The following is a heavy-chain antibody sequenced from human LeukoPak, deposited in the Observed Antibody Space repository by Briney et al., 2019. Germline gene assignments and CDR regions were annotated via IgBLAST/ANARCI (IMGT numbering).Heavy chain of an antibody. CDR2: IYYNGNT. J-gene: IGHJ3*01. CDR3: AKAPYLSTGS. CDR1: GASIRTYY. Sequence: SETLSLTCTVSGASIRTYYWSWIRQPPGKGLEWIGYIYYNGNTNYSPSLKSRVTISLDTSKNQFSLKLTSVTAADTAVYYCAKAPYLSTGSWGQGILVAVSS. D-gene: IGHD3-22*01. V-gene: IGHV4-59*12.